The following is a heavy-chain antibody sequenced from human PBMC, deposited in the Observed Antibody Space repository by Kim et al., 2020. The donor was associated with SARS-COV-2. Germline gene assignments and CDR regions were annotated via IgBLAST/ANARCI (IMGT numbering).Heavy chain of an antibody. J-gene: IGHJ4*02. CDR3: ATPTYYDSSGYGY. D-gene: IGHD3-22*01. V-gene: IGHV1-24*01. Sequence: YAQKFQGRVTMTEDTSTDTAYMELSSLRSEDTAVYYCATPTYYDSSGYGYWGQGTLVTVSS.